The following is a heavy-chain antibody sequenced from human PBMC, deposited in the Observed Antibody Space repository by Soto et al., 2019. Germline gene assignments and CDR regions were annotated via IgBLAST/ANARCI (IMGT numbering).Heavy chain of an antibody. CDR1: GGSITSSSFY. Sequence: PSETLSLTCTVSGGSITSSSFYWGWIRQPPGKGLEWIGIIYYSGSTYYNPSLKSRVTISVDTSKSQFSLNLHSVTAADTVVYYCARGYDILTGPLDYWGPGTLVSVAS. CDR2: IYYSGST. D-gene: IGHD3-9*01. V-gene: IGHV4-39*01. J-gene: IGHJ4*02. CDR3: ARGYDILTGPLDY.